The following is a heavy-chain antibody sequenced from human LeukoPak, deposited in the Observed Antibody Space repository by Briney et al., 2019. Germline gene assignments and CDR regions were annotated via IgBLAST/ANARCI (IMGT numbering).Heavy chain of an antibody. CDR2: ISTSNNYI. CDR3: AKDRIGYCSGGSCYDWYFDL. J-gene: IGHJ2*01. CDR1: GFTFSSYN. D-gene: IGHD2-15*01. Sequence: GGSLRLSCVVSGFTFSSYNMNWVRQAPGKGLEWVSSISTSNNYIYYADSVTGRFTISRDNAKNSLYLQMNTLRAEDTALYYCAKDRIGYCSGGSCYDWYFDLWGRGTLVTVSS. V-gene: IGHV3-21*04.